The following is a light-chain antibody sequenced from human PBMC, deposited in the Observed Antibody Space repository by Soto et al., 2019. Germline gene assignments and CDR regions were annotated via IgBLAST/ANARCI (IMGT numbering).Light chain of an antibody. V-gene: IGKV1-5*03. Sequence: DITMTQSPSTLSASVGDRVTITCRASQSLDNWLAWYQQKPGTAPKLLIYKASKLDSGVPSRFSGSGSGTQFSLTISSLLPDDFATYYCQQYKSYSVTFGGGTKVEIK. J-gene: IGKJ4*01. CDR1: QSLDNW. CDR2: KAS. CDR3: QQYKSYSVT.